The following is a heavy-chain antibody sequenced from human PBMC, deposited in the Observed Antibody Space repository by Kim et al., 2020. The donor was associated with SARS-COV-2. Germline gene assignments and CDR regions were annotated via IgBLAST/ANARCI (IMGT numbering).Heavy chain of an antibody. J-gene: IGHJ6*02. Sequence: GESLKISCKGSGYSFTSYWIGWVRQMPGKGLEWIGIIYPGDSDTRYSPSFQGQVTISADKSISTAYLQWSSLKASDTAMYYCARQGGYCSSTSCYAGWDYYYYGMDVWGQGTTVTVSS. CDR2: IYPGDSDT. V-gene: IGHV5-51*01. CDR3: ARQGGYCSSTSCYAGWDYYYYGMDV. CDR1: GYSFTSYW. D-gene: IGHD2-2*01.